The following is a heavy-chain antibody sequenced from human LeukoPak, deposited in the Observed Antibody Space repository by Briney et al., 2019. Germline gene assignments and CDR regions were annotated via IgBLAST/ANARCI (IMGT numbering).Heavy chain of an antibody. CDR2: INPNSGGT. CDR3: ARTRQPYYYDSSGCLDY. D-gene: IGHD3-22*01. Sequence: GASVKVSCKASGYTFTSYDINWVRQAPGQGLEWMGWINPNSGGTNYAQKFQGRVTMTRDTSISTAYMELSRLRSDDTAVYYCARTRQPYYYDSSGCLDYWGQGTLVTVSS. V-gene: IGHV1-2*02. J-gene: IGHJ4*02. CDR1: GYTFTSYD.